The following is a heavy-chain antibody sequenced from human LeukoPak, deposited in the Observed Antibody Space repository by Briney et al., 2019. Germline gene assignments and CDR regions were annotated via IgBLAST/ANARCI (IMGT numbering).Heavy chain of an antibody. CDR2: INPNSGGT. J-gene: IGHJ3*02. CDR3: ARDLRPSRMYYYDSSGYPAHYDAFDI. D-gene: IGHD3-22*01. Sequence: ASVKVSCKASGYTFTSYGISWVRQAPGQGLEWMGWINPNSGGTNYAQKFQGWVTMTRDTSISTAYMELSRLRSDDTAVYYCARDLRPSRMYYYDSSGYPAHYDAFDIWGQGTMVTVSS. V-gene: IGHV1-2*04. CDR1: GYTFTSYG.